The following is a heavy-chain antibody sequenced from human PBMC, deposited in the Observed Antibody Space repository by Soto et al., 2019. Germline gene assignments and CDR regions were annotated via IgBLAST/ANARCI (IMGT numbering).Heavy chain of an antibody. CDR1: GGSISSSSYY. CDR2: IYYSGST. D-gene: IGHD1-1*01. J-gene: IGHJ4*02. Sequence: SETLSLTCTVSGGSISSSSYYWGWIRQPPGKGLEWIGSIYYSGSTYYNPSLKSRVTISVDTSKNQFSLKLRSVTAADTAVYYCARERWGKLETTDFDYWGQGTLVTVSS. V-gene: IGHV4-39*07. CDR3: ARERWGKLETTDFDY.